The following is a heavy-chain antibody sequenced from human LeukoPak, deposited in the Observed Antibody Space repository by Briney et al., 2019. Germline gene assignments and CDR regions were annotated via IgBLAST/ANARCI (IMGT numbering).Heavy chain of an antibody. D-gene: IGHD6-13*01. CDR3: ARGGSKQLAPPFDS. V-gene: IGHV1-46*01. Sequence: ASVKVSCKASGYTFTTYYIHWVRQAPGQGLEWMGMINPSGGSTNYAPKFQGRVTVTRDTSTSTACMDLSSLRSGDTALYYCARGGSKQLAPPFDSWGQGTLVTVSS. CDR2: INPSGGST. CDR1: GYTFTTYY. J-gene: IGHJ4*02.